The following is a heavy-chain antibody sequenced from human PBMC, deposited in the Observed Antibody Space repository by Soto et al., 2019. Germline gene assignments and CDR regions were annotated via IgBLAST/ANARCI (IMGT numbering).Heavy chain of an antibody. CDR1: GFTFSSDA. V-gene: IGHV3-23*01. CDR2: ISGNGART. Sequence: QPGGSLRLSCAASGFTFSSDAMSWARQAPGKGLECVSIISGNGARTYYVDSVRGRFTISRDNSKNTLYLQMNSLRVEDTAVYYCSKDAYCSGGSCYGMDVWGQGTTVTVSS. CDR3: SKDAYCSGGSCYGMDV. J-gene: IGHJ6*02. D-gene: IGHD2-15*01.